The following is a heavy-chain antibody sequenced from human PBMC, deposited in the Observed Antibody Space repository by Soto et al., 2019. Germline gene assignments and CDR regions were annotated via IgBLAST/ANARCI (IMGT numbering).Heavy chain of an antibody. J-gene: IGHJ5*02. CDR3: ARDEWRYYDSSGYYYNWFDP. V-gene: IGHV1-3*01. Sequence: ASVQVSFTASGYTFTSYAMHWVRQAPGQRREGMGWINAGNGNTKYSQKFQGRVTITRDTSASTAYMELSSLRSEDTAVYYCARDEWRYYDSSGYYYNWFDPWGQGTLVTVSS. CDR1: GYTFTSYA. CDR2: INAGNGNT. D-gene: IGHD3-22*01.